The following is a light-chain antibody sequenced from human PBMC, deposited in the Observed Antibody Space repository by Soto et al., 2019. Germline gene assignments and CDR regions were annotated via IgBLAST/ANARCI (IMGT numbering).Light chain of an antibody. Sequence: QSVLTQPASVSGSPGQSITISCTGSSSDVGGYNYVSWYQQYPGKAPKLMIYEVSNRPSGVSNRFSGPKSGNTASLTISGLQADDEADYYCSSYTSSSTLVFGGGTKLTVL. CDR2: EVS. J-gene: IGLJ2*01. CDR3: SSYTSSSTLV. CDR1: SSDVGGYNY. V-gene: IGLV2-14*01.